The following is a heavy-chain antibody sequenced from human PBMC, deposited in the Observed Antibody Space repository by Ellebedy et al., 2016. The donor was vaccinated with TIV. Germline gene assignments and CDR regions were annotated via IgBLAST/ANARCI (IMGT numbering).Heavy chain of an antibody. CDR3: ARARTTVTTFWFDP. CDR2: IYHGGSA. CDR1: GDSISTSGYS. J-gene: IGHJ5*02. D-gene: IGHD4-17*01. V-gene: IGHV4-30-2*01. Sequence: SETLSLTXAVSGDSISTSGYSWSWIRQPPGKGLEYIGHIYHGGSAYYNPSLRNRVTLSVDRSKNQLSLNLTSVTATDTAVYYCARARTTVTTFWFDPWGQGTLVTVSS.